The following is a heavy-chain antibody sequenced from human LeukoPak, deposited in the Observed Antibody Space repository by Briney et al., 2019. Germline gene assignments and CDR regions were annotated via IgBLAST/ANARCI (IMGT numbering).Heavy chain of an antibody. J-gene: IGHJ4*02. CDR1: GFIFSTYW. D-gene: IGHD2-2*01. CDR2: KKQDGSEK. CDR3: ARGNSSTTCPHFDF. V-gene: IGHV3-7*03. Sequence: GGSLTLSCAASGFIFSTYWMNWVRQAPGKGLGWVVNKKQDGSEKYYVESVKGRFTISRDNAKNSLYLQMNSLRAEDTAVYYCARGNSSTTCPHFDFWGQGTLVTVSS.